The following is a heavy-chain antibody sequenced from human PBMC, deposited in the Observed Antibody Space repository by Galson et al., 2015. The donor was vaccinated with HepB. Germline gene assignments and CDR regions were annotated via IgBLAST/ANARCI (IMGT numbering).Heavy chain of an antibody. CDR3: ARTSDTYYMDV. CDR2: INPGNGDT. Sequence: SVKVSCQASGYTFTTYGLHWVRQAPGQRLEWMGWINPGNGDTKYSQNFQGRVNFTRDTSASTAYMALSSLTSEDTALYYCARTSDTYYMDVWGKGTTVTVSS. CDR1: GYTFTTYG. J-gene: IGHJ6*03. V-gene: IGHV1-3*01.